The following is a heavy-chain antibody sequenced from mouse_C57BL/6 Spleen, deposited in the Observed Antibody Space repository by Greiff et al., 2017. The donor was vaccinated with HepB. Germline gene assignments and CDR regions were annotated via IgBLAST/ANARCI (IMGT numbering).Heavy chain of an antibody. V-gene: IGHV1-53*01. D-gene: IGHD1-1*01. CDR3: ARSGVRSVYYFDY. J-gene: IGHJ2*01. CDR1: GYTFTSYW. CDR2: INPSNGGT. Sequence: VQLQQPGTELVKPGASVKLSCKASGYTFTSYWMHWVKQRPGQGLEWIGNINPSNGGTNYNEKFKSKATLTVDKSSSTAYMQLSSLTSEDSAVYYCARSGVRSVYYFDYWGQGTTLTVSS.